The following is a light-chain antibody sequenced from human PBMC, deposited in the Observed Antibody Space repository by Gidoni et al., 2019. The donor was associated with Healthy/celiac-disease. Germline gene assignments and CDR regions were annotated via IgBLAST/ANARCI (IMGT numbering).Light chain of an antibody. J-gene: IGKJ4*01. Sequence: DIQMTQSPSSLSASVGDRVTITCRASQSISSYLNWYQQKPGKAPKLLLYAASSLQSGVPSRFSGSGSGTDFTLTISSLQPEDFATYYCQQSYSTPKLTFGGXTKVEIK. CDR2: AAS. CDR3: QQSYSTPKLT. V-gene: IGKV1-39*01. CDR1: QSISSY.